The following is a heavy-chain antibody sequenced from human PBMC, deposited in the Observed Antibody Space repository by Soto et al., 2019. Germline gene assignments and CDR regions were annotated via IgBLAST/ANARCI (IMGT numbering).Heavy chain of an antibody. CDR2: IYYSGST. J-gene: IGHJ5*02. CDR3: PRMAVGLGYCSSTGGPRGGFDH. Sequence: PSESLSLTCTVSGGSISSGGYYWSWIRQHPGKGLEWIGYIYYSGSTYYNPSLKSRVTISVDTSKNQFALILISVTAADTAVYYWPRMAVGLGYCSSTGGPRGGFDHWGQGTLVTVSS. V-gene: IGHV4-31*03. D-gene: IGHD2-2*01. CDR1: GGSISSGGYY.